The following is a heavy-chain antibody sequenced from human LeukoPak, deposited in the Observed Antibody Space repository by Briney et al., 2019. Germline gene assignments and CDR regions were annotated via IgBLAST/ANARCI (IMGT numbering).Heavy chain of an antibody. CDR3: ASESGIVVVPAAISYYYGMDV. Sequence: ASVKVSCKASGGTFSSYAISWVRQAPGQGLEWMGGIIPIFGTANYAQKFRGRVTITADESTSTAYMELSSLRSEDTAVYYCASESGIVVVPAAISYYYGMDVWGQGTTVTVSS. CDR2: IIPIFGTA. J-gene: IGHJ6*02. V-gene: IGHV1-69*13. D-gene: IGHD2-2*01. CDR1: GGTFSSYA.